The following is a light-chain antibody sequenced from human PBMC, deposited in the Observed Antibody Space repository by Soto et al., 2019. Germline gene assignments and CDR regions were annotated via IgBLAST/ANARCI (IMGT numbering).Light chain of an antibody. CDR2: DAY. Sequence: EVVLTQSPVTLSLSPGERATRSGRASQSFRGLLAWYQQKPGQAPRLLIYDAYNRATGIPPRFSGSGSGTDFTLAISSLEPEDSAVYYRQQSYTTPRITFGQGTRLEIK. CDR3: QQSYTTPRIT. J-gene: IGKJ5*01. V-gene: IGKV3-11*01. CDR1: QSFRGL.